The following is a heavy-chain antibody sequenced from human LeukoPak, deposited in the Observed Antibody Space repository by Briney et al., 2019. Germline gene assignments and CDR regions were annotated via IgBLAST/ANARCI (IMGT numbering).Heavy chain of an antibody. CDR3: ARCVPYGDYAFDY. D-gene: IGHD4-17*01. V-gene: IGHV3-53*01. CDR1: GFTFTSYE. J-gene: IGHJ4*02. CDR2: IYSGGST. Sequence: GGSLRLSCAASGFTFTSYEFNWVRQVPGKGLEWVSVIYSGGSTYYADSVKGRFTISRDNSKNTLYLQMNSLRAEDTAVYYCARCVPYGDYAFDYWGQGTLVTVSS.